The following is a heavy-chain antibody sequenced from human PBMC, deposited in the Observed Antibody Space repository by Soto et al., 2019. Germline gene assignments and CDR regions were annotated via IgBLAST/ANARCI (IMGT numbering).Heavy chain of an antibody. V-gene: IGHV4-4*07. Sequence: SETLSLTCTGSGGSISSYYWSWIRQPAGKGLEWIGRIYTSGSTNYNPSLKSRVTMSVDTSKNQFSLKLSSVTAADTAVYYCARGVMLTGYYNWFDPWGQGTLVTVSS. CDR2: IYTSGST. CDR3: ARGVMLTGYYNWFDP. CDR1: GGSISSYY. J-gene: IGHJ5*02. D-gene: IGHD3-9*01.